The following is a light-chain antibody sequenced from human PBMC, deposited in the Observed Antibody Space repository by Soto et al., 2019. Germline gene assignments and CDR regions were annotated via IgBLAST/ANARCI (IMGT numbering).Light chain of an antibody. Sequence: DIQMTQSPSSLSASVGDRVTITCRASQGIRTYLGWYQQKPGEVPKSLIYSASNLQSGVPSRFSASGSGTEFTLTITDMQPDDFATYYCQQYYRYPWMFGQGTKVDIK. J-gene: IGKJ1*01. CDR3: QQYYRYPWM. CDR1: QGIRTY. V-gene: IGKV1-16*01. CDR2: SAS.